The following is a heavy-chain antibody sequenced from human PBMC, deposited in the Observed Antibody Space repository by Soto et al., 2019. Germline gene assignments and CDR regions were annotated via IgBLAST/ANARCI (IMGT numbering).Heavy chain of an antibody. D-gene: IGHD5-18*01. CDR1: GFTFSSYA. CDR2: IRSKANSYAT. CDR3: TTRRIQLWTHDAFDI. J-gene: IGHJ3*02. V-gene: IGHV3-73*01. Sequence: GGSLRLSCAASGFTFSSYAMSWVRQAPGKGLEWVGRIRSKANSYATAYAASVKGRFTISRDDSKNTAYLQMNSLKTEDTAVYYCTTRRIQLWTHDAFDIWGQGTMVTVSS.